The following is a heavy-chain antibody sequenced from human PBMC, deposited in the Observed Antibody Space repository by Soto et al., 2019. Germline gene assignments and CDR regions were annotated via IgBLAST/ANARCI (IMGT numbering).Heavy chain of an antibody. Sequence: EVQLAESGGGLVQPGGSLRLSCAASGFTFSDHYMDWVRQAPGKGLEWVGRSRDKVHSHTTEYAASVKGRFTISRGDSENSLCLQMNSLKTEDTAVYYCARGVVSTGYFDYWGQGTLVTVSS. D-gene: IGHD5-12*01. CDR2: SRDKVHSHTT. CDR3: ARGVVSTGYFDY. J-gene: IGHJ4*02. CDR1: GFTFSDHY. V-gene: IGHV3-72*01.